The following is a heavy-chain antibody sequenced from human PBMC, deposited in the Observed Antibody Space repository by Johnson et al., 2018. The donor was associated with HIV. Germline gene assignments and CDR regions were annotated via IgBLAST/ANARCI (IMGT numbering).Heavy chain of an antibody. CDR1: GFTFSSYG. V-gene: IGHV3-30*18. CDR3: AKVGGTAILRDAFDI. J-gene: IGHJ3*02. D-gene: IGHD6-13*01. CDR2: ISYDGSNK. Sequence: QVQLVESGGGVVQPGRSLRLSCAASGFTFSSYGMHWVRQAPGKGLEWLAVISYDGSNKYYGDSVKGRFTISRENSKNTLYLQMNSLRAEDTAVYYCAKVGGTAILRDAFDIWGQGTMVTVSS.